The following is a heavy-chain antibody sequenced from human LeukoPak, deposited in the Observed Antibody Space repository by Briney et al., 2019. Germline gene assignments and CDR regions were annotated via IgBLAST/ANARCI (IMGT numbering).Heavy chain of an antibody. J-gene: IGHJ5*02. CDR3: AREGPPAVAGTGWFDP. D-gene: IGHD6-19*01. Sequence: SETLSLTCTVSGGSISSYYWSWIRQPPGKGLEWIGYIYYSGSTNYNPSLKSRVTISVDTSKNQFSLKLSSVTAADTAVYYCAREGPPAVAGTGWFDPWGQGTLVTVSS. CDR1: GGSISSYY. V-gene: IGHV4-59*01. CDR2: IYYSGST.